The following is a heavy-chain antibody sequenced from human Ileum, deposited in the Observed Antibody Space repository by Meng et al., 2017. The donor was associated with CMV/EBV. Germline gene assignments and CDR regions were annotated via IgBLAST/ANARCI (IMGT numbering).Heavy chain of an antibody. CDR1: GYTFTSYD. V-gene: IGHV1-8*01. Sequence: ASVKVSCKASGYTFTSYDINWVRQATGQGLEWMGWMNPNSGNTGYAQKFQGRVTMTRNTPISTAYMELSSLRSEDTAVYYCAREGGVVVPAASRYYYYGMDVWGQGTTVTVSS. CDR3: AREGGVVVPAASRYYYYGMDV. D-gene: IGHD2-2*01. J-gene: IGHJ6*02. CDR2: MNPNSGNT.